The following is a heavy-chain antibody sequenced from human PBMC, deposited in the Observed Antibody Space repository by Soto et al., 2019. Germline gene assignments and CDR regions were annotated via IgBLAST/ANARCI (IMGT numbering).Heavy chain of an antibody. CDR1: GATFSGYA. V-gene: IGHV1-69*06. D-gene: IGHD6-19*01. J-gene: IGHJ4*02. CDR2: IVPIFETL. CDR3: VVMGSVAVSNPRSFDY. Sequence: QVQLGQSGAEVKKPGSSVKVSCKASGATFSGYAINWVRQAPGQGLQWLGRIVPIFETLNYAERFQGKAAIPADKFKTTVYMELTKLTHEATDVYYCVVMGSVAVSNPRSFDYWGQGAQVTVSS.